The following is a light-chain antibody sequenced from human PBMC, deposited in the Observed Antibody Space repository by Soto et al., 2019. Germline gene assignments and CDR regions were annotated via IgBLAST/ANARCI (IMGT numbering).Light chain of an antibody. Sequence: DIQMTQSPSAVSAALGDRVTSTCRASQGIGNYLAWFQQTPGKVPKLLIYDASSLQSGVPSRFSGSGSGTDFTLTISSLQPEDFATYYCQHADSFPLITFGQGTRLEIK. CDR1: QGIGNY. CDR2: DAS. J-gene: IGKJ5*01. V-gene: IGKV1-12*01. CDR3: QHADSFPLIT.